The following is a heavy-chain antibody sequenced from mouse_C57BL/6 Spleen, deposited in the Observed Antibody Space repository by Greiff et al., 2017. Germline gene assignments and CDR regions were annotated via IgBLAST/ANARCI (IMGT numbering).Heavy chain of an antibody. V-gene: IGHV1-69*01. J-gene: IGHJ4*01. CDR2: IDPSVSYT. CDR1: GYTFTSYW. Sequence: QVQLQQPGAELVLPGASVKLSCKASGYTFTSYWMHWVKQRPGQGLEWIGEIDPSVSYTNYNQKFKGKSTLTVDKSSSTAYMQLSSLTSEDSAVYYCARLTVVAKDAMDYWGQGTSVTVSS. D-gene: IGHD1-1*01. CDR3: ARLTVVAKDAMDY.